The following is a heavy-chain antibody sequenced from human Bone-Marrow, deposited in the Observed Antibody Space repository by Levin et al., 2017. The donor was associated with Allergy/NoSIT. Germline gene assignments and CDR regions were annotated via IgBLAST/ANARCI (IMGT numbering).Heavy chain of an antibody. Sequence: GGSLRLSCAASGFTFSSYWMHWVRQAPGKGLVWVSRINSDGSSTSYADSVKGRFTISRDNAKNTLYLQMNSLRAEDTAVYYCARPLPGYNYSYYFDYWGQGTLVTVSS. J-gene: IGHJ4*02. CDR3: ARPLPGYNYSYYFDY. V-gene: IGHV3-74*01. CDR1: GFTFSSYW. D-gene: IGHD5-24*01. CDR2: INSDGSST.